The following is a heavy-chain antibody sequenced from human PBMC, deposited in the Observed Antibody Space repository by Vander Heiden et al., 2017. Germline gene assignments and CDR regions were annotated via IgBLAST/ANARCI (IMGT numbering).Heavy chain of an antibody. CDR3: AREAIDFWSGYYSDY. V-gene: IGHV3-7*01. D-gene: IGHD3-3*01. CDR1: GFTSSRYW. J-gene: IGHJ4*02. Sequence: EVQLVESGGGLVQPGGSRRLSCAASGFTSSRYWMSWVRQDPGKGLEWVANIKQDGSEKYYVDSVKGRFTISRDNAKNSLYLRMNSLRAEDTAVYYCAREAIDFWSGYYSDYWGQGTLVTVSS. CDR2: IKQDGSEK.